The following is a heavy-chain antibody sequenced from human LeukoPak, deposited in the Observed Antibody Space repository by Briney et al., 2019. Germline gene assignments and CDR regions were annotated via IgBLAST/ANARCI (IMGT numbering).Heavy chain of an antibody. CDR2: ISYDGSNK. CDR1: GFTFSGYA. J-gene: IGHJ6*02. V-gene: IGHV3-30*18. D-gene: IGHD3-10*01. CDR3: AKNYYGSGSYYVWPMDV. Sequence: GGSLRLSCAASGFTFSGYAMHWVRQAPGKGLEWVAVISYDGSNKYYADSVKGRFTISRDNSKNTLYLQMNSLRAEDTAVYYCAKNYYGSGSYYVWPMDVWGQGTTVTVSS.